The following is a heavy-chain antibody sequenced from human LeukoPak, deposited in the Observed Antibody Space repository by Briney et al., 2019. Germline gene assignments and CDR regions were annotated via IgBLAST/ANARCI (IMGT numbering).Heavy chain of an antibody. V-gene: IGHV3-64*01. J-gene: IGHJ4*02. D-gene: IGHD4-17*01. Sequence: GGSLRLSCAASGFTFSSYAMHWVRQAPGKGLEYVSAISSNGGSTYYANSVKGRFTFSRDNSRNTLYLQMGSLRAEDMAVYYCARDVYGDYVGWGQGTLVTVSS. CDR2: ISSNGGST. CDR3: ARDVYGDYVG. CDR1: GFTFSSYA.